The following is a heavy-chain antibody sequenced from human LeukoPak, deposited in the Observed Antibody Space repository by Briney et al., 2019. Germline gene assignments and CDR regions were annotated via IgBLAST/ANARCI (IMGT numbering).Heavy chain of an antibody. V-gene: IGHV3-23*01. Sequence: GGTLRLSCAASGFTFSSYGMSWVRQAPGKGLEWVSAISGSGGSTYYADSVKGRFTISRDNSKNTLYLQMNSLRAEDTSVYYCVRLGRTDGSGSYFDYWGQGTLVTVSS. J-gene: IGHJ4*02. D-gene: IGHD3-10*01. CDR1: GFTFSSYG. CDR2: ISGSGGST. CDR3: VRLGRTDGSGSYFDY.